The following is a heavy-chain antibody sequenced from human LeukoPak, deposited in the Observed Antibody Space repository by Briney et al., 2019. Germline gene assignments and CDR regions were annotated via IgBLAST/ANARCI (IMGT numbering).Heavy chain of an antibody. J-gene: IGHJ4*02. Sequence: GGSLRLSCAASGFTFSNHAMSWVRQTPGKGLQWVSVISGSGRTTEYADSVKGQFTISRDNSKNTLSLQMNSLRVEDTAIYYCAKNVVVKRYIDYWGQGTLVTVSS. CDR3: AKNVVVKRYIDY. CDR2: ISGSGRTT. D-gene: IGHD2-15*01. CDR1: GFTFSNHA. V-gene: IGHV3-23*01.